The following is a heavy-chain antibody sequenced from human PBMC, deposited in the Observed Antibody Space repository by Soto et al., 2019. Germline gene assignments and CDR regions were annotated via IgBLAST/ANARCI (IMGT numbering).Heavy chain of an antibody. J-gene: IGHJ3*02. CDR3: ARASNYGDHLAFDI. V-gene: IGHV4-59*01. Sequence: GSTNYNPSLKSRDTISVDTSKNQFSLKLSSVTAADTAVYYCARASNYGDHLAFDIWGQGTMVTVSS. CDR2: GST. D-gene: IGHD4-17*01.